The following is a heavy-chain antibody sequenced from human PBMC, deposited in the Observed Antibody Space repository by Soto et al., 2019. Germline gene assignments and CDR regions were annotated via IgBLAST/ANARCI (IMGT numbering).Heavy chain of an antibody. CDR2: IYYSGST. D-gene: IGHD3-22*01. V-gene: IGHV4-59*12. Sequence: SETLSLTCTVSGGSLSSYYWSWIRQPTGKGLEWIGYIYYSGSTKYNPSLKSRVTISVDTSRNQFALKLSSVTAADTAVYYCAGGWDYYDSRGYRDYYGMDVWGQGTTVTVSS. CDR1: GGSLSSYY. CDR3: AGGWDYYDSRGYRDYYGMDV. J-gene: IGHJ6*02.